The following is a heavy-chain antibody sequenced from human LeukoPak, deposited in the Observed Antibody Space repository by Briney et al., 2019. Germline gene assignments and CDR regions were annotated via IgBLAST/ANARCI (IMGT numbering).Heavy chain of an antibody. J-gene: IGHJ4*02. CDR1: SGSIDNEY. CDR3: VSLLFGGAGRGN. V-gene: IGHV4-59*12. Sequence: PSETLSLTCSVSSGSIDNEYWCWVRQPPRKGLEWIGHALYGGSNKFNPSLKSRVTISVDRSKNQFSLTLISVTAADTAVYYCVSLLFGGAGRGNWGQGSLVTVSS. CDR2: ALYGGSN. D-gene: IGHD3-3*01.